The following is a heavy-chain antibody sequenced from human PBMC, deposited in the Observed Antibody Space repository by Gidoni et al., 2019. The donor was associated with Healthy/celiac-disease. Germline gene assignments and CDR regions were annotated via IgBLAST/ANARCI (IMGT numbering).Heavy chain of an antibody. D-gene: IGHD6-19*01. V-gene: IGHV3-23*01. CDR1: GFTFRNYV. Sequence: EVQLLESGGGLVQPGGSLRLSCAASGFTFRNYVMSWVRQAPGKGLEWVSAISGSGGSTYYADSVKGRFTISRDNSKNTLYLQMNSLRAEETAVYYCATVYSSGWSPFGYWGQGTLVTVSS. CDR3: ATVYSSGWSPFGY. CDR2: ISGSGGST. J-gene: IGHJ4*02.